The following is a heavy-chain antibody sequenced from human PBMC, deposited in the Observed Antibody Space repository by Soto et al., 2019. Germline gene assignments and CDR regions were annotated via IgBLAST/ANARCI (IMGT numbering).Heavy chain of an antibody. CDR1: GFTLSNFW. CDR3: ARDMWSTTDYYYIMDV. CDR2: IRSDEHNP. J-gene: IGHJ6*02. D-gene: IGHD2-21*01. V-gene: IGHV3-74*01. Sequence: PGGSLRLSCAAYGFTLSNFWMHWVRRAPGKGLVWVARIRSDEHNPTYADSVKGRFTISRDNAKNTLHLQMDSLRDEDTAVYFCARDMWSTTDYYYIMDVWGQGTTVTVSS.